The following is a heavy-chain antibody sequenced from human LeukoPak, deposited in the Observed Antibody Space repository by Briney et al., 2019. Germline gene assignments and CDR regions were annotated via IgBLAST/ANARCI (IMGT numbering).Heavy chain of an antibody. CDR1: GGSISSGDYY. CDR3: ARDSGRGVGYCSGGSCYVIDI. V-gene: IGHV4-30-4*01. D-gene: IGHD2-15*01. Sequence: SETLSLTCTVSGGSISSGDYYWSWIRQPPGKGLEWIGYIYYSGSTYYNPSLKSRVTISVDTSKNQFSLKLRSVTAADTAVYYCARDSGRGVGYCSGGSCYVIDIWGQGTMVTVSS. J-gene: IGHJ3*02. CDR2: IYYSGST.